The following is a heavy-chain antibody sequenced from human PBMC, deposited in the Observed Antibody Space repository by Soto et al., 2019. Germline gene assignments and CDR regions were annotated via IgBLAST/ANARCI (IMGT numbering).Heavy chain of an antibody. CDR3: ARDIVVVPAAIPNYYYYGMDV. CDR1: GYTFTSYG. D-gene: IGHD2-2*01. CDR2: ISAYNGNT. V-gene: IGHV1-18*01. J-gene: IGHJ6*02. Sequence: QVQLVQSGAEVKKPGASVKVSCKASGYTFTSYGISWVRQAPGQGLEWMGWISAYNGNTNYAQKLQGRVTMTTDTSTSTASMELRSRRSDDTAVYYCARDIVVVPAAIPNYYYYGMDVWGQGTTVTVSS.